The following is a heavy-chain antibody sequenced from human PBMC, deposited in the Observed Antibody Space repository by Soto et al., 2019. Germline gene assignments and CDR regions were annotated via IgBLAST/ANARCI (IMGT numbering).Heavy chain of an antibody. CDR1: GFTSAAYG. J-gene: IGHJ4*02. CDR3: ARVVGYDSSGSFDY. D-gene: IGHD3-22*01. CDR2: INWNGGST. V-gene: IGHV3-20*03. Sequence: GPLRLSVLAYGFTSAAYGMIWARPAPGKGLEWVSGINWNGGSTGYADSVKGRFTISRDNAKNSLYLQMNSLRAEDTALYYCARVVGYDSSGSFDYWGQGTLVTVSS.